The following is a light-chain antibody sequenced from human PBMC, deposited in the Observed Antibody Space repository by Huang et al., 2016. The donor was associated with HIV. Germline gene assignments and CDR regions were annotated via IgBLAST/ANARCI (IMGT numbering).Light chain of an antibody. CDR3: MQSIQLPLT. CDR1: KSLLPSYGKTY. Sequence: DIVMTQTPLSLSVTPGQPASISCKSSKSLLPSYGKTYLYWYLQKPGQHPHLLIYEGSKRFSGVPHRVSGSGSGTDFTLKISRVEAEDVGFYYCMQSIQLPLTFGGGTKVEIK. CDR2: EGS. J-gene: IGKJ4*01. V-gene: IGKV2D-29*01.